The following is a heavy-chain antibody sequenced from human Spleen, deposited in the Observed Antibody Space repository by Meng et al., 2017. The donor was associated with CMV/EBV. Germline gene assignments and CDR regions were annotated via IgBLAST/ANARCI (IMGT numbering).Heavy chain of an antibody. V-gene: IGHV1-24*01. CDR3: ARFYYGSGIYYYYGMDV. Sequence: ASVKVSCKVSGYTLTELSMHWVRQAPGKGLEWMGGFDPEDGETIYAQKFQGRVTMTEDTSTDTAYMELRSLRSDDTAVYYCARFYYGSGIYYYYGMDVWGQGTTVTVSS. D-gene: IGHD3-10*01. CDR2: FDPEDGET. CDR1: GYTLTELS. J-gene: IGHJ6*02.